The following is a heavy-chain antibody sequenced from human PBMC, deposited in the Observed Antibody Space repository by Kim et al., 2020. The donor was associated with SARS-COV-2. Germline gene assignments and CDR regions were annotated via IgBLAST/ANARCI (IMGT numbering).Heavy chain of an antibody. CDR2: GTT. Sequence: GTTTYAQKFQGRVTMTSDSPTRTGYMELSSLTSEDTAVYYCARDLEWFDYWGHGTLVTVSS. V-gene: IGHV1-46*01. D-gene: IGHD3-3*01. J-gene: IGHJ4*01. CDR3: ARDLEWFDY.